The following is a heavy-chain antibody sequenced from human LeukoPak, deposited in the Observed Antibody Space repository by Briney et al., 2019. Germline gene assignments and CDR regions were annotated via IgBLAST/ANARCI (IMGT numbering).Heavy chain of an antibody. J-gene: IGHJ4*02. V-gene: IGHV1-18*01. CDR1: GYTFTSYG. CDR2: ISAYNGNT. Sequence: ASVKVSCKASGYTFTSYGISWVRQAPGQGLEWMGWISAYNGNTNYAQKLQGGVTMTTDTSTSTAYMELRSLRSDDTAVYYCARDPYDSSGYYGVDEFDYWGQGTLVTVSS. D-gene: IGHD3-22*01. CDR3: ARDPYDSSGYYGVDEFDY.